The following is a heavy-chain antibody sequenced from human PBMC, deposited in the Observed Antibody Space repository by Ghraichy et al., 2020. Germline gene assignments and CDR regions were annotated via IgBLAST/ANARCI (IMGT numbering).Heavy chain of an antibody. V-gene: IGHV3-23*01. CDR2: ISGSGDGT. CDR1: GFTFNDYA. J-gene: IGHJ6*03. D-gene: IGHD2-21*01. CDR3: ARGSVVGNHYYYYMDV. Sequence: GESLNISCAASGFTFNDYALTWVRQAPGKGLEWVSAISGSGDGTYYAASVKGRFTISRDNSQNTLYLHMNSLRAEDTAIYYCARGSVVGNHYYYYMDVWGKGTTVTVSS.